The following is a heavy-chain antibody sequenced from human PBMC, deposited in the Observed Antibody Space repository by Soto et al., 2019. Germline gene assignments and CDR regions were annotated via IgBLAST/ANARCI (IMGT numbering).Heavy chain of an antibody. D-gene: IGHD1-1*01. V-gene: IGHV3-30*04. CDR3: TRWNGYGDL. Sequence: GGSLRLSCEGSRFTFSSYAMHWVRQAPGKGLEWVSVISPDGSDTFYAESVKGRFTISRDNSKNTMYVQMHSLRVEDTAVYYCTRWNGYGDLWGQGTLVTVSS. CDR1: RFTFSSYA. J-gene: IGHJ4*02. CDR2: ISPDGSDT.